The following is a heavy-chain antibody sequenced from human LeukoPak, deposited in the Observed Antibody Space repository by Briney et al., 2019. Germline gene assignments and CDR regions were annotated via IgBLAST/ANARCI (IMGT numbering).Heavy chain of an antibody. D-gene: IGHD6-13*01. J-gene: IGHJ4*02. V-gene: IGHV3-23*01. CDR2: IGSNGVNT. Sequence: GGSLRLSCTASGFIFSTYAMGWARQAPGKGLEWASGIGSNGVNTYYADSAKGRFTISRDNAKNSLYLQMNSLRAEDTAVYYCARESAAFDYWGQGTLVTVSS. CDR3: ARESAAFDY. CDR1: GFIFSTYA.